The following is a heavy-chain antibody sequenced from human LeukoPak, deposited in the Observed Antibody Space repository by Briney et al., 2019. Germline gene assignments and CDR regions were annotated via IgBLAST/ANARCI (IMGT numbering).Heavy chain of an antibody. V-gene: IGHV3-30*04. J-gene: IGHJ5*02. CDR2: ISYDGSNK. D-gene: IGHD3-10*01. CDR3: ARDLSGSGSYYNWFDP. CDR1: GFTFSSYA. Sequence: QTGGSLRLSCAASGFTFSSYAMHWVRQAPGKGLEWVAVISYDGSNKYYADSVKGRFTISRDNSENTLYLQMNSLRAEDTAVYYCARDLSGSGSYYNWFDPWGQGTLVTVSS.